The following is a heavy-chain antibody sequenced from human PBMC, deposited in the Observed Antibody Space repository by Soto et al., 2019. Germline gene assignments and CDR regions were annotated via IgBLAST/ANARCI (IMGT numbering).Heavy chain of an antibody. CDR1: GGSFSGYY. J-gene: IGHJ5*02. D-gene: IGHD3-10*01. Sequence: PSETLSLTCTVYGGSFSGYYWSWIRQPPGKGLEWIGEINHSGSTNYNPSLKSRVTISVDTSQNQFSLNLSSVAAADTAVYYCARVGQLTMIRTRGWFDPWGQGALVTVSS. V-gene: IGHV4-34*01. CDR3: ARVGQLTMIRTRGWFDP. CDR2: INHSGST.